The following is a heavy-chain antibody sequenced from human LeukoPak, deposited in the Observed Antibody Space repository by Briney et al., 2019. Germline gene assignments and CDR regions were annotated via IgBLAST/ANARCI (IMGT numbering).Heavy chain of an antibody. CDR2: IIPIFGTA. J-gene: IGHJ3*02. CDR1: GYTFTSYG. V-gene: IGHV1-69*05. CDR3: AGTYYDYVWGTEPGAFDI. D-gene: IGHD3-16*01. Sequence: ASVKVSCKASGYTFTSYGISWVRQAPGQGLEWMGRIIPIFGTANYAQKFQGRVTITTDESTSTAYMELSSLRSEDTAVYYCAGTYYDYVWGTEPGAFDIWGQGTMVTVSS.